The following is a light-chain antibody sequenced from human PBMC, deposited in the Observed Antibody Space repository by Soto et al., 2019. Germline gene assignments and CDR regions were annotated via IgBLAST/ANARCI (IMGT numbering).Light chain of an antibody. Sequence: SYVLTQPPSVSVAPGKAARITCGGNNIGSKSVHWCQQKPGQAPLLVIYYDRDRPSGIPERFSGSNSGNTATLTISRVEAGDEADYYCQLWDGGSGHRVFGGGTKLTVL. CDR2: YDR. V-gene: IGLV3-21*04. J-gene: IGLJ2*01. CDR3: QLWDGGSGHRV. CDR1: NIGSKS.